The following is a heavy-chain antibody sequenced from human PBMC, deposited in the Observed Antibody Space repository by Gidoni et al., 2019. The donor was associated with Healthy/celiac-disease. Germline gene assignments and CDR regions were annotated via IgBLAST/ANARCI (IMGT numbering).Heavy chain of an antibody. D-gene: IGHD2-21*02. Sequence: EVQLVESGGGLVKPGGSLRLSCAASGFTLSNAWMSWVRQAPGKGLEWVGRIKSKTDGGTTDYAAPVKGRFTISRDDSKNTLYLQMNSLKTEDTAVYYCTTETYCGGDCYDYYGMDVWGQGTTVTVSS. CDR2: IKSKTDGGTT. V-gene: IGHV3-15*01. J-gene: IGHJ6*02. CDR1: GFTLSNAW. CDR3: TTETYCGGDCYDYYGMDV.